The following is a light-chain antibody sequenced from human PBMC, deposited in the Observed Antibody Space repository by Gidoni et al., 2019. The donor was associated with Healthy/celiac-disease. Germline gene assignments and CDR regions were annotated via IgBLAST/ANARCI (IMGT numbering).Light chain of an antibody. CDR3: QQRSNWPLT. J-gene: IGKJ4*01. CDR1: QSVSSY. V-gene: IGKV3-11*01. CDR2: DAS. Sequence: EIVLTQSPATLSLSRGERATLSCRASQSVSSYLAWYQQKPGQAPRLLIYDASNRATGIPDRFSGSGSGTDFTLTISSLEPEDVAVYYCQQRSNWPLTFGGGTKVEIK.